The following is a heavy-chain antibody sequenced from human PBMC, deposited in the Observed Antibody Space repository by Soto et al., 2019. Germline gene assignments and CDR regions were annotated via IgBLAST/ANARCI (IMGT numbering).Heavy chain of an antibody. CDR2: IYYSGST. CDR3: ARGRIYNGFDP. Sequence: PSETLSLTCTVSGGSISSGDYYWSWIRQPPGKGLEWIGYIYYSGSTYYNPSLKSRVTISVDTSKNQFSLKLSSVTAADTAVYYCARGRIYNGFDPWGQGTLVTGSS. V-gene: IGHV4-30-4*01. CDR1: GGSISSGDYY. J-gene: IGHJ5*02.